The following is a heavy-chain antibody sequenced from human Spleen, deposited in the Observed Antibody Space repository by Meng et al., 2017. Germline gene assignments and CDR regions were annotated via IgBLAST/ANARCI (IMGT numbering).Heavy chain of an antibody. CDR1: GDSITSNKW. CDR3: LRGSGGSV. D-gene: IGHD3-10*01. CDR2: IPHRGSA. Sequence: QVQLRESGPGLVKPSETLSLICAVTGDSITSNKWWSWVRQPPGKGLEWVGEIPHRGSAAYNPSLKSRVSMSIDISKNQFSLRLTSVTAADTAVYYCLRGSGGSVWGQGTLVIVSS. J-gene: IGHJ4*02. V-gene: IGHV4-4*02.